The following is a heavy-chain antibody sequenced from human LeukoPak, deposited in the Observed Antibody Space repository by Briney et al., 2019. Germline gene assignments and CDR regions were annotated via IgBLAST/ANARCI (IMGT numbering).Heavy chain of an antibody. V-gene: IGHV3-30*18. CDR1: GFTFSDYA. D-gene: IGHD1-26*01. CDR2: ISYDGSNF. CDR3: GKDKRLGAILSFYGMDV. J-gene: IGHJ6*02. Sequence: GGSLRLSCAASGFTFSDYAMYWVRQAPGKGLEWVAVISYDGSNFYYASSVKGRFTISRDNSKNTLYLQLNSLGAEDTAVYYCGKDKRLGAILSFYGMDVWGQGTTVSVPS.